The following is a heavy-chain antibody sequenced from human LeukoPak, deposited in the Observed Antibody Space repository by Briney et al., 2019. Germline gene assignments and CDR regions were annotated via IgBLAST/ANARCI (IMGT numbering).Heavy chain of an antibody. J-gene: IGHJ4*02. Sequence: GGSLRLSCAASGFTFSSYSMNWVRQAPGKGLEWVSYISSSSSTIYYADSVKGRFTISRDNSKNTLYLQMNSLRAEDTAVYYCARDPAIVVVTATLDYWGQGTLVTVSS. CDR3: ARDPAIVVVTATLDY. V-gene: IGHV3-48*01. CDR1: GFTFSSYS. D-gene: IGHD2-21*02. CDR2: ISSSSSTI.